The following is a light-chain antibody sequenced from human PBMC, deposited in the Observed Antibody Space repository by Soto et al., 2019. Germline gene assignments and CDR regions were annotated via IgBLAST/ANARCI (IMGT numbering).Light chain of an antibody. CDR3: QQYGSSPTT. J-gene: IGKJ1*01. Sequence: EIVMTQSPATLSVSPGERATLSCRSRQSVSSSYLAWYQQKPGQAPRLLIYGASSRATGIPDRFSGSGSGTDFTLTISRLEPEDFAVYYCQQYGSSPTTFGQGTKVDIK. V-gene: IGKV3-20*01. CDR1: QSVSSSY. CDR2: GAS.